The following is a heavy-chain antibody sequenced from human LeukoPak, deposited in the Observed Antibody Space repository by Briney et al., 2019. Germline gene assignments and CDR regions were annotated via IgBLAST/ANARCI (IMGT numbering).Heavy chain of an antibody. CDR2: INPNSGGT. CDR1: GYTFTGYY. D-gene: IGHD1-14*01. Sequence: ASVKVSCKASGYTFTGYYMHWVRQAPGQGLGWMGWINPNSGGTNYAQKFQGRVTMTRDTSISTAYLQWSSLKASDTAMYYCARRFILHEPFDYWGQGTLVTVSS. V-gene: IGHV1-2*02. CDR3: ARRFILHEPFDY. J-gene: IGHJ4*02.